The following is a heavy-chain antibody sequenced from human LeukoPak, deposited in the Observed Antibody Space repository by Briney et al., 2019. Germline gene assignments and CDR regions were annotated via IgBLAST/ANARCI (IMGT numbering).Heavy chain of an antibody. Sequence: PGGSLRLSCAASGFTFSSYWMSWVRQAPGMGLEWVANIKQDGSDKYYVDSVKGRFTISRDNAKNSLYLQMNSLRAEDTAVYYCARDFCSSTSCYTRGLDYWGQGTLVTVSS. V-gene: IGHV3-7*01. D-gene: IGHD2-2*02. CDR3: ARDFCSSTSCYTRGLDY. J-gene: IGHJ4*02. CDR1: GFTFSSYW. CDR2: IKQDGSDK.